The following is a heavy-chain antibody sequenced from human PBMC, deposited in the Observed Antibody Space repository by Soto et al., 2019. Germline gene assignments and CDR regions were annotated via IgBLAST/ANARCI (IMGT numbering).Heavy chain of an antibody. CDR1: GYTFTSYG. Sequence: ASVKVSCKASGYTFTSYGISWVRQAPGQGPEWMGWISAYNGNTNYAQKLQGRVTMTTDTSTSTAYMELRSLRSDDTAVYYCARYSSSWSHYSSCGMDVWGQGTTVTGSS. V-gene: IGHV1-18*01. CDR3: ARYSSSWSHYSSCGMDV. CDR2: ISAYNGNT. D-gene: IGHD6-13*01. J-gene: IGHJ6*02.